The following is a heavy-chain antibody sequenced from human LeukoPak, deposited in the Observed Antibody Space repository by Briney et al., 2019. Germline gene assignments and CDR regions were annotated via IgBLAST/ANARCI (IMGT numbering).Heavy chain of an antibody. D-gene: IGHD6-13*01. CDR1: GFTFSSYE. CDR2: ISSSGSTI. J-gene: IGHJ4*02. V-gene: IGHV3-48*03. CDR3: ARASSWSPDFDY. Sequence: GGSLRLSCAASGFTFSSYEMNWVRQAPGKGLEWVSYISSSGSTIYYADSVKGRFTISRDNAKNSLCLQMNSLRAEDTAVYYCARASSWSPDFDYWGQGTLVTVSS.